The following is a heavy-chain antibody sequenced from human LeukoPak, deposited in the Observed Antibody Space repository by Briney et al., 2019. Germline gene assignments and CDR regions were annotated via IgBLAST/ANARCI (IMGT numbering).Heavy chain of an antibody. CDR2: INHSGST. Sequence: KPSETLSLTCAVYGGSFSGYYWSWIRQPPGKGLEWIGEINHSGSTNYNPSLKSRVTISVDTSKNQFSLKLSSVTAADTAVYYCARDLVAAGTRWFDPWGQGTLVTVSS. J-gene: IGHJ5*02. CDR3: ARDLVAAGTRWFDP. CDR1: GGSFSGYY. V-gene: IGHV4-34*01. D-gene: IGHD6-13*01.